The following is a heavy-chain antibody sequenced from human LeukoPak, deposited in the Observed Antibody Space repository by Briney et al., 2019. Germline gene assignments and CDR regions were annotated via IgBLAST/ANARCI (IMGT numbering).Heavy chain of an antibody. CDR3: AKDRHSHTGLGAFDI. D-gene: IGHD2-8*02. V-gene: IGHV3-23*01. J-gene: IGHJ3*02. CDR2: INDNGDTT. Sequence: GASVKVSCKVSGYTLTELSMHWVRQAPGKGLEWVSSINDNGDTTYYADSVKGRFTISRDNSKNTLYLQMNSLRADDTALYYCAKDRHSHTGLGAFDIWGQGTMVTVS. CDR1: GYTLTELS.